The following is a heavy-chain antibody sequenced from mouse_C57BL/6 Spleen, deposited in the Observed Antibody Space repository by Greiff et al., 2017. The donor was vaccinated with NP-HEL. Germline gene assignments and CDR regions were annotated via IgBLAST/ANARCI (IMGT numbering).Heavy chain of an antibody. CDR2: IHPNSGST. CDR1: GYTFTSYW. CDR3: ARKDYDGYFDY. D-gene: IGHD2-4*01. Sequence: VQLQQPGAELVKPGASVKLSCKASGYTFTSYWMHWVKQRPGQGLEWIGMIHPNSGSTNYNEKFKSKATLTVDKSSSTAYMQLSSLTSEDSAVYYCARKDYDGYFDYWGQGTTLTVSS. V-gene: IGHV1-64*01. J-gene: IGHJ2*01.